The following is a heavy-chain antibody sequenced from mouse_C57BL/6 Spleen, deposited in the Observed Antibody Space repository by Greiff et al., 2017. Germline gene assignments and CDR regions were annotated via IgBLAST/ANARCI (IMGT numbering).Heavy chain of an antibody. CDR2: IDPEDGET. V-gene: IGHV14-2*01. CDR3: ARDYGAWFAY. J-gene: IGHJ3*01. CDR1: GFNITDYY. D-gene: IGHD1-1*01. Sequence: EVQLQQSGAELVKPGASVKLSCTASGFNITDYYMHWVKQRTDQGLEWIGRIDPEDGETKYAPNFPGKATLTADTSSNTAYLQLSSLTSEDTAVYYCARDYGAWFAYWGQGTLVTVSA.